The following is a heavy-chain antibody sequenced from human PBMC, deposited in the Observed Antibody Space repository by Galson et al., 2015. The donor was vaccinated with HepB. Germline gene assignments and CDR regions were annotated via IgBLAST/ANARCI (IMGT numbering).Heavy chain of an antibody. CDR2: IYSVGTT. CDR3: LGFPGY. V-gene: IGHV3-53*01. Sequence: SLRLSCAASGFTVTKNHMTWVRQASGKGLEWLSIIYSVGTTYYADSVKGRFTISRDNSKNTLYLQMNSLRAEDTAIYYCLGFPGYWGQGTLVTVSS. CDR1: GFTVTKNH. D-gene: IGHD2-15*01. J-gene: IGHJ4*02.